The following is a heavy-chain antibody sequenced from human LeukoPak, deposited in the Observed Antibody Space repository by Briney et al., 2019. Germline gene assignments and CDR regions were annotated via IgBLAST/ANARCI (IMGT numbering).Heavy chain of an antibody. V-gene: IGHV1-46*01. J-gene: IGHJ4*02. Sequence: ASVKVSCKASVYTFTSHYINWVRQAPGQGLEWMGIINPNSDSTDYAQKFRGRVILTRDTSTSKFYMELSSLRSEDTAVYYCARSEYYGSGSFDYWGQGTLVSAS. CDR1: VYTFTSHY. CDR3: ARSEYYGSGSFDY. CDR2: INPNSDST. D-gene: IGHD3-10*01.